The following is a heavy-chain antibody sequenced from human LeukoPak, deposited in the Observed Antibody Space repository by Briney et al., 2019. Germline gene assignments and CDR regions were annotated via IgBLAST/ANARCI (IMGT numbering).Heavy chain of an antibody. D-gene: IGHD3-9*01. V-gene: IGHV3-21*05. CDR1: GFTFKSFV. CDR3: ARFDGGFDS. Sequence: GGSLRLSCAASGFTFKSFVMGWVRQAPGRGLEWVSYISKRSGHIYHTDSVEGRFTTSRDNANDSVYLQMSNLRVEDTAIYFCARFDGGFDSWGQGTLVTVSS. J-gene: IGHJ4*02. CDR2: ISKRSGHI.